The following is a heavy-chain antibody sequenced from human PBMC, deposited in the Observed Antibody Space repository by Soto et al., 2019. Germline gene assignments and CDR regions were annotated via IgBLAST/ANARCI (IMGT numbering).Heavy chain of an antibody. J-gene: IGHJ6*02. D-gene: IGHD2-2*01. CDR3: ARTHCASTSCSNSGYYYGMDV. V-gene: IGHV5-51*01. Sequence: PGESLKISCQGSGYTFATSWIGWVRQMPGKGLEWIGIIFPDDSETHYSPSFQGQVTISADRSISTAYLQWNSLRASDTATFYCARTHCASTSCSNSGYYYGMDVWGQGTTVTVSS. CDR1: GYTFATSW. CDR2: IFPDDSET.